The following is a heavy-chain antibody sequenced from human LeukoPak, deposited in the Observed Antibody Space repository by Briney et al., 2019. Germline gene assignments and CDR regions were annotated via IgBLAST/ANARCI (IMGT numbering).Heavy chain of an antibody. CDR1: GYNFTSYW. J-gene: IGHJ5*02. Sequence: PGESLKISCKGSGYNFTSYWIGWVRQMPGKGLEWMGIIYPGDSDTRYSPSFQGQVTISADKSISTAYLQWSSLKASDTAMYYCARGRTTGTTPNWFDPWGQGTLVTVSS. CDR3: ARGRTTGTTPNWFDP. D-gene: IGHD1-1*01. V-gene: IGHV5-51*01. CDR2: IYPGDSDT.